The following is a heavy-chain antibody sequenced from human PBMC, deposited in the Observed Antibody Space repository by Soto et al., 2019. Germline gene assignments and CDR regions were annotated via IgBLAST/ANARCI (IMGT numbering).Heavy chain of an antibody. CDR2: IKSKTDGGTT. V-gene: IGHV3-15*01. CDR1: GFTFSNAW. Sequence: PRWSLILSCAASGFTFSNAWMSWVRQAPGKGLEWVGRIKSKTDGGTTDYAAPVKGRFTISRDDSKNTLYLQMNSLKTEDTAVYYCTTDLAYCSSTSCHHYYYGMDVWGQGTTVSV. CDR3: TTDLAYCSSTSCHHYYYGMDV. J-gene: IGHJ6*01. D-gene: IGHD2-2*01.